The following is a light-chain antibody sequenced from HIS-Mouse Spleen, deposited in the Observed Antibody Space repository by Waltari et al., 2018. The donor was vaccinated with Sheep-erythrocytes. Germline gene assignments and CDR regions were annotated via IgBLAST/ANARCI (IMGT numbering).Light chain of an antibody. V-gene: IGLV2-11*01. CDR1: SSDVGGYNY. Sequence: QSALTQPRSVSGSPGQSVTISCTGTSSDVGGYNYVSWNQQHPGKAPELMIYEVSKRPSGVPDRFSGSKSGNTASLTISGLQAEDEADYYCCSYAGSYNHVFATGTKVTVL. CDR3: CSYAGSYNHV. CDR2: EVS. J-gene: IGLJ1*01.